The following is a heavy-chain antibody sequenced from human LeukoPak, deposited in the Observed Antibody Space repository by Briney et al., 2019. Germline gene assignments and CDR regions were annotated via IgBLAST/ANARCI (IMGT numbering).Heavy chain of an antibody. D-gene: IGHD5-24*01. V-gene: IGHV3-66*01. CDR2: IYRGGNT. CDR1: GFTVSSSY. CDR3: AREKMATINSALDY. J-gene: IGHJ4*02. Sequence: PGGSLRLSCAASGFTVSSSYMSWVRQAPGKGLEWVSVIYRGGNTFYADSVKGRFTISRDNAKNTLYLQMNSLRAEDTAVYYCAREKMATINSALDYWGQGTLVTVSS.